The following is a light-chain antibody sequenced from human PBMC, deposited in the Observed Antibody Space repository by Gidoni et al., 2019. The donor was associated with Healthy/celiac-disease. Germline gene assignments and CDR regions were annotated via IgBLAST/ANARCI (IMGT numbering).Light chain of an antibody. J-gene: IGLJ2*01. CDR3: QAWDSSTALVV. CDR2: QDS. Sequence: SYELPQPTSVSVSPGQTASITCSGDKLGDKYACWYQQKPGQSPVLVIYQDSKRPSGIPERFSGSNSGNTATLTISGTQAMDEADYYCQAWDSSTALVVFGGGTKLTVL. V-gene: IGLV3-1*01. CDR1: KLGDKY.